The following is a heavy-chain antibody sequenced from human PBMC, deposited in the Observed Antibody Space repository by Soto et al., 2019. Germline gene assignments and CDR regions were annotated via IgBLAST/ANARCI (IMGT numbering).Heavy chain of an antibody. Sequence: PGGSLRLSCAASGFTFSSYSMNWVRQAPGKGLEWVSSISSSSSYIYYADSVKGRFTISRDNAKNSLYLQMNSLRAEDTAVYYCARDEPGITLAIPDYWGQGDLVTVSS. J-gene: IGHJ4*02. CDR2: ISSSSSYI. CDR3: ARDEPGITLAIPDY. CDR1: GFTFSSYS. D-gene: IGHD3-10*01. V-gene: IGHV3-21*01.